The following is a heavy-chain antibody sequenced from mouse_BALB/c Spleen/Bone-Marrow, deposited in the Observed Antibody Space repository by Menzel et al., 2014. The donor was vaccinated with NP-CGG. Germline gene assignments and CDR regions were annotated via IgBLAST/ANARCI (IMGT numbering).Heavy chain of an antibody. CDR2: IYPGDGDT. Sequence: QVQLKESGAELVRPGSSVKISCKASGYPFSSYWMNWVKQRPGQGLEWIGQIYPGDGDTNYNGKFKGKATLTADKSSSTAYMQLSSLTSEDSAVYFCARNSGAMDYWGQGTSVTVSS. J-gene: IGHJ4*01. V-gene: IGHV1-80*01. CDR3: ARNSGAMDY. D-gene: IGHD3-1*01. CDR1: GYPFSSYW.